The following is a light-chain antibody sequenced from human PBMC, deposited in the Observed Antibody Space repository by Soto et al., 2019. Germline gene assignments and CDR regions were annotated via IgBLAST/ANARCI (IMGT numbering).Light chain of an antibody. CDR3: HQYNNWPQT. Sequence: EIVMTQSPATLSVSPGERATLSCRACQSVSGNLAWYQQKPGQAPRLLIYGASTRATGIPARFSGSGSGTEFTLTISSLQSEDFAVYYCHQYNNWPQTFGQGTKVEI. V-gene: IGKV3-15*01. CDR2: GAS. J-gene: IGKJ1*01. CDR1: QSVSGN.